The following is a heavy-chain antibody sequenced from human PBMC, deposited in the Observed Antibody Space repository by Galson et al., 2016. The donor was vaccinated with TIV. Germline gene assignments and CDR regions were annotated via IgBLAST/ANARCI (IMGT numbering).Heavy chain of an antibody. CDR3: ARGFNYGFDFYYGMDV. J-gene: IGHJ6*02. V-gene: IGHV1-2*02. D-gene: IGHD5-18*01. CDR1: GYPFSAYY. Sequence: SVKVSCKASGYPFSAYYIHWVRQAPGQGLEWMGWINPYGDDTNYEQRFQGRVSMTSDTSINTAYMELSSLRSDDTAIFFCARGFNYGFDFYYGMDVWGQGILVTVSS. CDR2: INPYGDDT.